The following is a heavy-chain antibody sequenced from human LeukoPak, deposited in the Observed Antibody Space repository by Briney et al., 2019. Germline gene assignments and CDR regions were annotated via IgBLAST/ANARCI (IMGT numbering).Heavy chain of an antibody. CDR1: GFTLSSNG. CDR2: IKQDGSEK. J-gene: IGHJ4*02. CDR3: ARGNGFIIDY. D-gene: IGHD2-8*01. Sequence: PGGSLRLSCAASGFTLSSNGMNWVRQAPGKGLEWVAIIKQDGSEKYYVDSVKGRFTISRDNAKNSLYLQMNSLRAEDTAVYYCARGNGFIIDYWGQGTLVTVSS. V-gene: IGHV3-7*01.